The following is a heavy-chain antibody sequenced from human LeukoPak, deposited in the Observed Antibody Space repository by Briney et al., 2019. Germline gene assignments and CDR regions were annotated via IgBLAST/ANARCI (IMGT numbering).Heavy chain of an antibody. J-gene: IGHJ4*02. V-gene: IGHV3-48*01. Sequence: GGSLRLSCAASGFTFSSYSMNWVCQAPGKGLEWVSYISSSSSTIYYADSVKGRFTISRDNAKNSLYLQMNSLRAEDTAVYYCARGRGWTRYYFDYWGQGTLVTVSS. CDR2: ISSSSSTI. D-gene: IGHD3/OR15-3a*01. CDR1: GFTFSSYS. CDR3: ARGRGWTRYYFDY.